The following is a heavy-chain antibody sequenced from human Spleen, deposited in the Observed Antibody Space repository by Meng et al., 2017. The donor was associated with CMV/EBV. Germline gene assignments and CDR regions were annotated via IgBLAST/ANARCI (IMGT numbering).Heavy chain of an antibody. J-gene: IGHJ4*02. Sequence: CTVSGGSISSGGYYWSWIRQHTGKGLEWIGYIYYSGSTYYNPSLKSRVTISVDTSKNQFSLKLSSVTAADTAVYYCAREPGELLDYWGQGTLVTVSS. CDR3: AREPGELLDY. D-gene: IGHD1-26*01. V-gene: IGHV4-31*03. CDR1: GGSISSGGYY. CDR2: IYYSGST.